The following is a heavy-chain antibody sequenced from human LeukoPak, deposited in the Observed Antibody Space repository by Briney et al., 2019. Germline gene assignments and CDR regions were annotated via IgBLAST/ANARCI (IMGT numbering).Heavy chain of an antibody. Sequence: ASVKVSCKASGYTFTGYYMHWVRQAPGQGLEWMGWINPNSGGTNYAQKFQGRVTMTRDTSISTAYMELSRLRSDDTAVYYCARDVGYCSSTSCYGYMDVWGKGTTVTVSS. CDR3: ARDVGYCSSTSCYGYMDV. V-gene: IGHV1-2*02. CDR2: INPNSGGT. J-gene: IGHJ6*03. CDR1: GYTFTGYY. D-gene: IGHD2-2*01.